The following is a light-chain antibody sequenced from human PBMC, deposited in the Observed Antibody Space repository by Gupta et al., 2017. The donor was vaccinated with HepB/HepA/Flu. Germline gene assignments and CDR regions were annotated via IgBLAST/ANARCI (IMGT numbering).Light chain of an antibody. CDR2: KDS. J-gene: IGLJ2*01. CDR1: AVTKQY. V-gene: IGLV3-25*03. CDR3: QSADSSGTYVV. Sequence: SYELTQPPSVSVSPGQTARITCAGDAVTKQYAYWYQQKPVQAPVLVIYKDSQRPSGIPERFSGSSSGTTVTLTISGVQAEDEADYYCQSADSSGTYVVFGGGTKLTVL.